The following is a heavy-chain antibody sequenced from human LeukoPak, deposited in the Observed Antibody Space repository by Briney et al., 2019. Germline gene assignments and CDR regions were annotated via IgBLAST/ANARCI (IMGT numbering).Heavy chain of an antibody. V-gene: IGHV4-31*03. CDR1: GGSISSGGYY. CDR3: ARGGYFWSGYYHFDY. Sequence: TSETLSLTCTVSGGSISSGGYYWSWIRQHPGKGLEWIGYIYYSGSAYYNPSLKSRVTISVDTSKNQFSLKLSSVTAADTAVYYCARGGYFWSGYYHFDYWGQGTLVTVSS. CDR2: IYYSGSA. J-gene: IGHJ4*02. D-gene: IGHD3-3*01.